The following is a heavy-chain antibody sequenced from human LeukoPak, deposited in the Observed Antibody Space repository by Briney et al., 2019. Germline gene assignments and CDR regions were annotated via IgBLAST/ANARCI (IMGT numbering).Heavy chain of an antibody. CDR1: GGSISSYY. CDR3: AREWETTVTIGDYFDY. CDR2: IYTSGST. D-gene: IGHD4-17*01. V-gene: IGHV4-4*07. J-gene: IGHJ4*02. Sequence: NSSETLSLTCTVSGGSISSYYWSWIRQPAGKGLEWIGRIYTSGSTNYNPSLKSRVTMSVDTSKNQFSLKLSSVTAADTAVYYCAREWETTVTIGDYFDYWGQGTLVTVSS.